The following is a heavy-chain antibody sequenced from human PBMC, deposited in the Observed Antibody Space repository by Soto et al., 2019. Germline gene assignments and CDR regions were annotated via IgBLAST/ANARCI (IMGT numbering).Heavy chain of an antibody. CDR2: IIPIFGTA. V-gene: IGHV1-69*13. Sequence: SVKVSCKASGGTFSSYAISWVRQAPGQGLEWMGGIIPIFGTANYAQKFQGRVTITADESTSTAYMELSSLRSEDTAVYYCARDIVVVPAAPGPPYYYYGMDVWGQGTTVTVSS. CDR1: GGTFSSYA. D-gene: IGHD2-2*01. CDR3: ARDIVVVPAAPGPPYYYYGMDV. J-gene: IGHJ6*02.